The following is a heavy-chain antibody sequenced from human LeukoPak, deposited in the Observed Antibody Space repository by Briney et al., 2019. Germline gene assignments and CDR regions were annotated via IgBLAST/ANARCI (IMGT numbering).Heavy chain of an antibody. CDR1: GFTFSSYG. CDR2: IRYDGSNK. J-gene: IGHJ4*02. CDR3: AKESYYGSGSYDY. V-gene: IGHV3-30*02. D-gene: IGHD3-10*01. Sequence: PGGSLRLSCAASGFTFSSYGMHWVRQVPGKGLEWVAFIRYDGSNKYYADSVKGRFTISRDNSKNTLYLQMNSLRAEDTAVYYCAKESYYGSGSYDYWGQGTLVTVSS.